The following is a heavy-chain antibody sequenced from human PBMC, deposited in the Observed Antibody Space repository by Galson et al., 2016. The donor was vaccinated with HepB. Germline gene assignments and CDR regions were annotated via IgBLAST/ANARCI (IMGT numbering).Heavy chain of an antibody. CDR3: ASGVGARGIYDWYFDL. Sequence: SETLSLTCTVSGGSISSYYWSWIRQPPGKGLECIGYIYYSGTTKYNPSLKSRVTISVDTSKNQFSLKLRSVTTADTAVYYCASGVGARGIYDWYFDLWGRGTLVTVSS. J-gene: IGHJ2*01. CDR2: IYYSGTT. V-gene: IGHV4-59*01. D-gene: IGHD1-26*01. CDR1: GGSISSYY.